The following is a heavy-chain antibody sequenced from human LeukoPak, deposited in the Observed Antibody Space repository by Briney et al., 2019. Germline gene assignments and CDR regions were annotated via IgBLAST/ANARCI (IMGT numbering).Heavy chain of an antibody. CDR1: GFTVSRNY. V-gene: IGHV3-53*01. J-gene: IGHJ4*02. CDR2: IYSGGST. D-gene: IGHD6-19*01. CDR3: ARGSSSGWSDFDS. Sequence: AGSLRLSCAASGFTVSRNYMSWVRQAPGKGLEWVSVIYSGGSTYYADSVKGRFTISRDNSKNTLYLQMKSLRAEDTAVYYCARGSSSGWSDFDSWGQGTLVTVSS.